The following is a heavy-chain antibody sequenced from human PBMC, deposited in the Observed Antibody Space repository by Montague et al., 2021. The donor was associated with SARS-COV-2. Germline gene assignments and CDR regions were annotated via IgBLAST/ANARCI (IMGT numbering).Heavy chain of an antibody. J-gene: IGHJ6*02. Sequence: SLRLSCAASGFTFSSYALHWVRQAPGKGLVWVADISHEGSYKYYADSVKGRFTISRDNSKNTLYLEMNSLRAEDTALYYCARDLESTGYFDPYYYHGMDVWDQGTTVTVSS. D-gene: IGHD3-9*01. CDR3: ARDLESTGYFDPYYYHGMDV. V-gene: IGHV3-30*04. CDR1: GFTFSSYA. CDR2: ISHEGSYK.